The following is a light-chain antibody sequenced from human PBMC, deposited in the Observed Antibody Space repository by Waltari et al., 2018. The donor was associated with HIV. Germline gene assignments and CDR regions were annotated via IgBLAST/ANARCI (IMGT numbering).Light chain of an antibody. V-gene: IGLV2-14*01. CDR2: EVS. Sequence: QSALTQPASVSGSPGQSTPISCTATISEVGGYNYVSWYQQHPGKSPKLMIYEVSNRPSGVSNRFSGSKSGNKASLTISGLQAEDEADYYCSSYTSSSTLVFGGGTKLTVL. CDR3: SSYTSSSTLV. CDR1: ISEVGGYNY. J-gene: IGLJ3*02.